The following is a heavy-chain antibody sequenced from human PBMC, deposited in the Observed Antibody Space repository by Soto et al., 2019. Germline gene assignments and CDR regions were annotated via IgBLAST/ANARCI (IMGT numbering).Heavy chain of an antibody. CDR2: IYYSGST. J-gene: IGHJ6*02. CDR3: ARDEGGSYNYYYYYGVDV. V-gene: IGHV4-61*01. Sequence: PSETLSLTCTVSGGSVSSGSYYWSWIRQHPGKGLEWIGYIYYSGSTNYNPSLKSRVTISVDTSKNQFSLKLSSVTAADTAGYYCARDEGGSYNYYYYYGVDVWGQGTTVTVS. CDR1: GGSVSSGSYY. D-gene: IGHD1-26*01.